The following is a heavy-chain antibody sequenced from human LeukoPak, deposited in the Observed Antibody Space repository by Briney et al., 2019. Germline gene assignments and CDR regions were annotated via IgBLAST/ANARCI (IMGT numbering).Heavy chain of an antibody. Sequence: GASVKVSCKASGYTFTGYYMHWVRQAPGQGLEWMGWINPNSGGTNYAQRFQGRVTMTRDTSISTAYMELSRLRSDDTAVYYCARDHERYSSGWYGFDPWGQGTLVTVSS. CDR1: GYTFTGYY. D-gene: IGHD6-19*01. J-gene: IGHJ5*02. CDR3: ARDHERYSSGWYGFDP. CDR2: INPNSGGT. V-gene: IGHV1-2*02.